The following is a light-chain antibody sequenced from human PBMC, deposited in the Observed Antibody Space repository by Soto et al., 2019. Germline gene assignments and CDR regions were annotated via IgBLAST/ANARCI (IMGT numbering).Light chain of an antibody. V-gene: IGLV2-14*01. CDR1: SSDVGGYNY. Sequence: QSALTQPASVSGSPGQSITISCTGTSSDVGGYNYVSWYQQHPGKAPKLMIYEVSKRPSGVSNRFSGSKSGNTASLTISGLKAEDEADYYCISYTSSSIDYVFGTGTKLTVL. J-gene: IGLJ1*01. CDR2: EVS. CDR3: ISYTSSSIDYV.